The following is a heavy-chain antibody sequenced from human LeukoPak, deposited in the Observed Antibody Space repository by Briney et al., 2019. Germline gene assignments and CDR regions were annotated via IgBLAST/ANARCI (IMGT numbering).Heavy chain of an antibody. Sequence: PGGSLRLSCAASGFTFSSYWMNWVRQAPGKGLEWVANIKQDESEKYYVDSVKGRFTISRDNAKNSLYLQMNSLRAEDTAVYYCARGQVTTVTGLAAFDIWGQGTTVTVSS. CDR2: IKQDESEK. J-gene: IGHJ3*02. CDR1: GFTFSSYW. D-gene: IGHD4-17*01. V-gene: IGHV3-7*04. CDR3: ARGQVTTVTGLAAFDI.